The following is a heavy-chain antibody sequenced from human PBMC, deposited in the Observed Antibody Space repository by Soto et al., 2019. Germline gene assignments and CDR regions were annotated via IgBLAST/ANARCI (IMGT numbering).Heavy chain of an antibody. CDR3: ARDSPEYGTGSPLES. CDR1: GFTVSRSY. Sequence: EVRLVEAGGGLMQPGGSLRLSCAGSGFTVSRSYMNWVRQAPGKGLEWLSIIYSGGSTKYADSVKDRFTISRDTSKNTVYLHMDRLRAEATAVYYCARDSPEYGTGSPLESWGQGTLVTVSS. D-gene: IGHD3-10*01. J-gene: IGHJ4*02. CDR2: IYSGGST. V-gene: IGHV3-53*01.